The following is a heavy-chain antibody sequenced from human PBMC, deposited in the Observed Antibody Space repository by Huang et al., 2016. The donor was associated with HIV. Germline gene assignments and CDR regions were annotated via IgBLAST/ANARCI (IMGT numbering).Heavy chain of an antibody. Sequence: QVQLVESGGGLVKPGGSLRLSCAASGFTFSDYYMSWIRQAQGKGLEWISYISSSDNSIYYADSLKGRFTIPRDDAKNSLYLQMNSLRADDTAVYYCARRSAFYRLDYWGQGTLVTVSS. D-gene: IGHD3-10*01. CDR1: GFTFSDYY. CDR3: ARRSAFYRLDY. V-gene: IGHV3-11*01. J-gene: IGHJ4*02. CDR2: ISSSDNSI.